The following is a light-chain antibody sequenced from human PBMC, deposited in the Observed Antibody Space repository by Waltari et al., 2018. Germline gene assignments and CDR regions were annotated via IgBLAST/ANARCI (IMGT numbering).Light chain of an antibody. CDR2: DVS. CDR3: CSYAGSSTFV. V-gene: IGLV2-23*02. Sequence: QSVLTQPASVSGSPGQSITIPCTGPSSDVGGYNYVSWYQQHPGKAPQLMIYDVSKRPSGVSNRFSGSKSGNTASLTISGLQAEDEADYYCCSYAGSSTFVFGTGTKVTVL. CDR1: SSDVGGYNY. J-gene: IGLJ1*01.